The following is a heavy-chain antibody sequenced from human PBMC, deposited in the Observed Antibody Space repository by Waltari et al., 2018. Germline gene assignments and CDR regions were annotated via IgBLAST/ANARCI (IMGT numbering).Heavy chain of an antibody. D-gene: IGHD3-22*01. J-gene: IGHJ4*02. V-gene: IGHV3-23*01. Sequence: EVQLLESGGGLVQPGGSLRLSCAASGFTFSSYAMSWVRPAPGTGLEWVSAMSGSGGSTYYADSVKGRFTIARDNSKNTLYLQMNSLRAEDTAVYYCAKNLHYYDSSGYYYISDYWGQGTLVTVSS. CDR1: GFTFSSYA. CDR2: MSGSGGST. CDR3: AKNLHYYDSSGYYYISDY.